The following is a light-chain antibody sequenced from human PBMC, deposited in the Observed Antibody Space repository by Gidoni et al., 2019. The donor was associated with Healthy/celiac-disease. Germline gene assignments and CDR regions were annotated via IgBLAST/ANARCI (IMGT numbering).Light chain of an antibody. CDR3: CSYAGSYTYV. J-gene: IGLJ1*01. CDR2: DVS. V-gene: IGLV2-11*01. Sequence: QSDLTQPRLGSRSPGPSVTIPCTGTSSDVGGYNYVSWYQQHPGKAPKLMIYDVSKRPSGVPDRFSGSKSGNTASLTISGLQAEDEADYYCCSYAGSYTYVFGTGTKVTVL. CDR1: SSDVGGYNY.